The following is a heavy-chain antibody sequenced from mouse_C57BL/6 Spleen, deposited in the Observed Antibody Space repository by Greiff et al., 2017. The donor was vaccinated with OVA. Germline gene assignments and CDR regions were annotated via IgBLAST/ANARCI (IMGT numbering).Heavy chain of an antibody. Sequence: VQLQQSGAELVRPGASVKLSCTASGFNIKDDYMHWVKQRPEQGLEWIGWIDPENGDTEYASKFQGKATITADTSSNTAYLQLSSLTSEDTAVYYCTTYYSNSAWFAYWGQGTLVTVSA. V-gene: IGHV14-4*01. CDR3: TTYYSNSAWFAY. J-gene: IGHJ3*01. D-gene: IGHD2-5*01. CDR1: GFNIKDDY. CDR2: IDPENGDT.